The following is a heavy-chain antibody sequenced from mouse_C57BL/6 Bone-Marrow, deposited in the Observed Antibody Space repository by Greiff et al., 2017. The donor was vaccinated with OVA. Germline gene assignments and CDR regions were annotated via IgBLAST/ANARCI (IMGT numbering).Heavy chain of an antibody. D-gene: IGHD2-5*01. CDR3: ARWGLYYSNYDWYFDV. CDR2: INPGSGGT. J-gene: IGHJ1*03. Sequence: QVHVKQSGAELVRPGTSVKVSCKASGYAFTNYLIEWVKQRPGQGLEWIGVINPGSGGTNYNEKFKGKATLTADKSSSTAYMQLSSLTSEDSAVYFCARWGLYYSNYDWYFDVWGTGTTVTVSS. V-gene: IGHV1-54*01. CDR1: GYAFTNYL.